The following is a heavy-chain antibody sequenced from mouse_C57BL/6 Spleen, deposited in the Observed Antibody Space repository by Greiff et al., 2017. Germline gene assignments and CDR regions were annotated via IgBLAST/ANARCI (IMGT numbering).Heavy chain of an antibody. J-gene: IGHJ2*01. CDR1: GYTFTSSW. V-gene: IGHV1-55*01. CDR2: IYPGSGST. Sequence: QVQLQQPGAELVKPGPSVKSSCRASGYTFTSSWIPGLRQGPGQGLEWIGNIYPGSGSTNYKEKFKGKATLTVDTSSSTAYMHLSSLTSEDSAVYYCARRPYDYGSSYYFDYWGQGTTLTGSS. D-gene: IGHD1-1*01. CDR3: ARRPYDYGSSYYFDY.